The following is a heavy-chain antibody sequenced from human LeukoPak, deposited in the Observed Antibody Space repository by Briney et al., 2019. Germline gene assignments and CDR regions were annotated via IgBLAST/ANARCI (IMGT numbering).Heavy chain of an antibody. Sequence: GESLKISCETSGYSFSYSWIGWVRQVPGKGLEWMGIIYPDDSDTKKAPSFQGRVTISADKSLSITHLQWDNLQAPDTAMYYCARLGAADSNAFDFWGQGTMVTVSS. CDR2: IYPDDSDT. J-gene: IGHJ3*01. D-gene: IGHD2-15*01. V-gene: IGHV5-51*01. CDR3: ARLGAADSNAFDF. CDR1: GYSFSYSW.